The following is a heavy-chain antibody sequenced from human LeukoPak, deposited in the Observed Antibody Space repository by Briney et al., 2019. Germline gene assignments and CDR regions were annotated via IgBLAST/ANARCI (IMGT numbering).Heavy chain of an antibody. CDR3: AKSDCGSDGCKLLNY. Sequence: PGGSLRLSCAASGFTFSSYAMSWVRQAPGKGLEWVSAISGSGGSTYYADSVKGQFTISRDNFKNTVSLQMINLRAEDTAVYFCAKSDCGSDGCKLLNYWGQGILVTVSS. V-gene: IGHV3-23*01. D-gene: IGHD2-21*01. CDR1: GFTFSSYA. CDR2: ISGSGGST. J-gene: IGHJ4*02.